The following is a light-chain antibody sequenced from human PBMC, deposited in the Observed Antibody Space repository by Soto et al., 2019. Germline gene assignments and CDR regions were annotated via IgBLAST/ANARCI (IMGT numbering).Light chain of an antibody. CDR3: QQYGSSPYT. Sequence: EIVLTQSPGTLSLSPGERATLSCRASQSVSSSYLAWYQQKPGQAPRLLIYGASSRATGIPDRFSGSGSGTDITLTISRLEPEDFEVDYCQQYGSSPYTFGQGTKLEIK. J-gene: IGKJ2*01. CDR2: GAS. V-gene: IGKV3-20*01. CDR1: QSVSSSY.